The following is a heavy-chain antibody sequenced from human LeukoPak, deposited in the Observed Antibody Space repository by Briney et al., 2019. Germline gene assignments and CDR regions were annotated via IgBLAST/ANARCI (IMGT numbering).Heavy chain of an antibody. CDR1: GYTFTDYY. CDR3: AKGGRFLEWLPPYYYYYYYMDV. Sequence: GASVKVSCKASGYTFTDYYIHWVRQAPGQGLERMGWFNPNTGGTTTAPKFQDRVSMTRDPSISTAHMELTRLTSDDTAVYYCAKGGRFLEWLPPYYYYYYYMDVWGKGTTVTVSS. J-gene: IGHJ6*03. V-gene: IGHV1-2*02. CDR2: FNPNTGGT. D-gene: IGHD3-3*01.